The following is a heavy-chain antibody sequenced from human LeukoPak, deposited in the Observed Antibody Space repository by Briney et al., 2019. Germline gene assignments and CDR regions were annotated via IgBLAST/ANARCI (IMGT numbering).Heavy chain of an antibody. CDR2: IKGSSDSI. D-gene: IGHD3-16*01. CDR1: GFTFSSYS. CDR3: AREKYYDYVWGSFPLRDAFDI. J-gene: IGHJ3*02. Sequence: GGSLRLSCAASGFTFSSYSMNWVRQAPGKGLEWISYIKGSSDSILYADSVKGRFTISRDNAKNSLYLQMNSLRAEDTAVYYCAREKYYDYVWGSFPLRDAFDIWGQGTMVTVSS. V-gene: IGHV3-48*01.